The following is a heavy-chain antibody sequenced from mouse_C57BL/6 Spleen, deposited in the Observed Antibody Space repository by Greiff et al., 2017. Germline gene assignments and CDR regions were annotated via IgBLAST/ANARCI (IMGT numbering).Heavy chain of an antibody. CDR2: IYPGDGDT. CDR1: GYAFSSSW. V-gene: IGHV1-82*01. CDR3: ARETYYGSSRLDY. D-gene: IGHD1-1*01. J-gene: IGHJ2*01. Sequence: QVQLQQSGPELVKPGASVKISCKASGYAFSSSWMNWVKQRPGKGLEWIGRIYPGDGDTNYNGKFKGKDTLTADKSSSTAYMQLSSLTSEDSAVYFCARETYYGSSRLDYWGQGTTLTVSS.